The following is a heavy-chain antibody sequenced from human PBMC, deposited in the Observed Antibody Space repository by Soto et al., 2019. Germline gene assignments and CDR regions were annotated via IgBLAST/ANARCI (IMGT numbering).Heavy chain of an antibody. Sequence: PSETLSLTCTVSGGSISSYYWSWIRQPPGKGLEWIGYIYYSGSTNYNPSLKSRVTISVDTSKNQFSLKLSSVTAADTAVYYCARAYDSSGHANYWGQGTLVTVS. CDR1: GGSISSYY. J-gene: IGHJ4*02. CDR2: IYYSGST. V-gene: IGHV4-59*01. D-gene: IGHD3-22*01. CDR3: ARAYDSSGHANY.